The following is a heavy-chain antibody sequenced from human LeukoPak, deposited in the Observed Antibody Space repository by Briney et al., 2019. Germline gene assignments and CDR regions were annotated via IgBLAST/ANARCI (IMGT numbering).Heavy chain of an antibody. D-gene: IGHD2-21*02. Sequence: AGSLRLSCAASGFTFSLYWMHWVRQTPGKGLVWVSRLNSDGSITTYADSVKGRFTISRDNAKNTLYLQMNSLRAEDTALYYCVREYCGGDCYTDFWGQGTLVTVSS. CDR2: LNSDGSIT. CDR1: GFTFSLYW. V-gene: IGHV3-74*01. CDR3: VREYCGGDCYTDF. J-gene: IGHJ4*02.